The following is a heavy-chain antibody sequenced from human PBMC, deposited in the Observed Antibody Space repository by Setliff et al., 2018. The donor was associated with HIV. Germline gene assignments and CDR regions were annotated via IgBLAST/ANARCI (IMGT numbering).Heavy chain of an antibody. Sequence: SETLSLTCTVSGGSISSGGYYWSWIRQPAGKGLEWIGRIYTSGSTKYNPSLKSRLTISVDTSKNQFSLKLRSVTAADTAAYYCAREIPYSFGYYFDYMDVWGKGTTVTVSS. V-gene: IGHV4-61*02. CDR1: GGSISSGGYY. CDR2: IYTSGST. D-gene: IGHD5-18*01. CDR3: AREIPYSFGYYFDYMDV. J-gene: IGHJ6*03.